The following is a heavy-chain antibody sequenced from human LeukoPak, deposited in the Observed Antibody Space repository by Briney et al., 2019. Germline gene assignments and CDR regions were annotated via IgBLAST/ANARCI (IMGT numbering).Heavy chain of an antibody. CDR3: AIVSTVTVPYYYYYMDV. J-gene: IGHJ6*03. D-gene: IGHD4-17*01. CDR1: GGSFSGYY. V-gene: IGHV4-34*01. Sequence: KPSETLSLTCAVYGGSFSGYYWSWIRQPPGKGLEWIGEINHSGSTNYNPSLKSRVTISVDTSKNQFSLKLSSVTAADTAVYYCAIVSTVTVPYYYYYMDVWGKGTTVTVSS. CDR2: INHSGST.